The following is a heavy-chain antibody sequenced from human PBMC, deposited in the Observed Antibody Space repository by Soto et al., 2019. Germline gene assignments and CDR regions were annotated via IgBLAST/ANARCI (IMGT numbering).Heavy chain of an antibody. V-gene: IGHV3-15*01. J-gene: IGHJ6*02. D-gene: IGHD3-22*01. CDR2: IKSKTDGGTT. CDR3: TTDYYDSSGPFYGMDV. CDR1: GFTFSNAW. Sequence: GGSLRLSCAASGFTFSNAWMSWVRQAPGKGLEWVGRIKSKTDGGTTDYAAPVKGRFTISRDDSKNTLYLQMNSLKTEDTAVYYCTTDYYDSSGPFYGMDVWGQGTTVTVSS.